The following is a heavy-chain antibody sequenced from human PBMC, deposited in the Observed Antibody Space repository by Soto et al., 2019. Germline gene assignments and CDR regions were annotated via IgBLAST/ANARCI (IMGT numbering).Heavy chain of an antibody. V-gene: IGHV1-69*01. CDR1: GGTFSGYA. CDR2: IIPILGIT. CDR3: ARDPRSITGTTSSEDFQY. Sequence: QAHLMQSGAEVKKPGSSVKVSCKASGGTFSGYAISWVRQRPGRGLEWMGGIIPILGITSYAEKCQGRITLAADESTGTAFMDLRTLISEDTAVYYCARDPRSITGTTSSEDFQYWGPGTLVSVSS. J-gene: IGHJ1*01. D-gene: IGHD1-20*01.